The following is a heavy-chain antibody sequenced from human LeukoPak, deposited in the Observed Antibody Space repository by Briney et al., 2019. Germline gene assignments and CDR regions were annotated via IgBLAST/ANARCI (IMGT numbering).Heavy chain of an antibody. CDR3: ARGGTSPVDY. CDR1: GFTFSSYW. V-gene: IGHV3-74*01. J-gene: IGHJ4*02. CDR2: LNSDGSRT. D-gene: IGHD1-1*01. Sequence: GGSLRLSCAASGFTFSSYWMHWVRHAPGKGLVWVSHLNSDGSRTTYADSVKGRFTISRDNAKNTLYLQVNSVSADDTAVYYCARGGTSPVDYWGQGTLVTVSS.